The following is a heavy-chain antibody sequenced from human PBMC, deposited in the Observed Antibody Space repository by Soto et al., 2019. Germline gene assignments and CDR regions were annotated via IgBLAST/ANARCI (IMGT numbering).Heavy chain of an antibody. CDR3: ARGVYSEATHRYGMDV. V-gene: IGHV1-18*04. Sequence: ASVKVSCKASGYTFTSYGISWVRQAPGQGLEWMGWISAYNGNTNYAQKLQGGVTMTTDTSTSTAYMELRSLRSDDTAVYYCARGVYSEATHRYGMDVWGQGTTVTVSS. D-gene: IGHD1-26*01. J-gene: IGHJ6*02. CDR1: GYTFTSYG. CDR2: ISAYNGNT.